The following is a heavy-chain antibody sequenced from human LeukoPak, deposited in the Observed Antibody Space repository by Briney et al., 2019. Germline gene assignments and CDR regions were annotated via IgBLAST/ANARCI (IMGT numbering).Heavy chain of an antibody. CDR2: ISYDGSNE. CDR1: GFTFSSYG. V-gene: IGHV3-30*18. D-gene: IGHD3-10*01. CDR3: AKEDYYGSGSYLGY. Sequence: TGGSLRLSCAASGFTFSSYGMHWVRQAPGRGLEWVGVISYDGSNEHYADSVKGRFTISRDNSKNTVYMQMNSLRVEDTAVYHCAKEDYYGSGSYLGYWGQGTPVTVSS. J-gene: IGHJ4*02.